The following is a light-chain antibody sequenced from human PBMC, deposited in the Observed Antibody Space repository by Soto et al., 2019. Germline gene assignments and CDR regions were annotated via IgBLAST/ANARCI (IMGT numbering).Light chain of an antibody. CDR3: QHLNTYPLT. Sequence: DIQLNPSPSFLAASIGDRVTITCRASQGIRSFLAWYQQKPVKAPNLLISGASILRTGVPSRFSGSGSGTEFTLTISSLQPDDFATYYCQHLNTYPLTFGGGTKVEI. CDR2: GAS. J-gene: IGKJ4*01. CDR1: QGIRSF. V-gene: IGKV1-9*01.